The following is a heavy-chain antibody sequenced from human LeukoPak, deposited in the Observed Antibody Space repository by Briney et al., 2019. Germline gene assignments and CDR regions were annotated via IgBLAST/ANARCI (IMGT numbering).Heavy chain of an antibody. CDR2: IWYDGSNK. Sequence: TGGSLRLSCAASGFTFSSYGMHWVRQAPGKGLEWVAVIWYDGSNKYYADSVKGRFTISRDNSKNTLYLQMNSPRGEDTAVYYCARDVARGEYGMDVWGQGTTVTVSS. CDR1: GFTFSSYG. J-gene: IGHJ6*02. D-gene: IGHD3-10*01. CDR3: ARDVARGEYGMDV. V-gene: IGHV3-33*01.